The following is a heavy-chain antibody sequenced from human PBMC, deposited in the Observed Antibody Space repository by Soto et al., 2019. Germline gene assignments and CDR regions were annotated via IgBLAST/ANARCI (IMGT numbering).Heavy chain of an antibody. D-gene: IGHD2-2*01. V-gene: IGHV3-30-3*01. J-gene: IGHJ6*02. CDR3: AREGADCSSNSCYGGAGTDYCGMDV. Sequence: QVQLVESGGGVVQPGRSLRLSCAASGFTFSSYAMHWVRQAPGKGLEWVAVISYDGSNKYYSDSVKGRFTISRDNSKNTLYLQMKSLRAEDTAVYYCAREGADCSSNSCYGGAGTDYCGMDVWGQGTKVTVSS. CDR2: ISYDGSNK. CDR1: GFTFSSYA.